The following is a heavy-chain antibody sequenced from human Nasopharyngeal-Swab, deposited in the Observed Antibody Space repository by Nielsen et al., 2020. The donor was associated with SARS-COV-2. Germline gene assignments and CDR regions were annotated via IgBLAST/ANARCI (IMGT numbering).Heavy chain of an antibody. CDR1: GGSISSSSYY. J-gene: IGHJ4*02. V-gene: IGHV4-39*07. CDR3: AREGALVPAAMTYYFDY. Sequence: SETLSLTRTVSGGSISSSSYYWGWIRQPPGKGLEWIGSIYYSGRTHYNPSLKSRVTISVDTSKNQFSLKLSSVTAADTAVYYCAREGALVPAAMTYYFDYWGQGTLVTVSS. D-gene: IGHD2-2*01. CDR2: IYYSGRT.